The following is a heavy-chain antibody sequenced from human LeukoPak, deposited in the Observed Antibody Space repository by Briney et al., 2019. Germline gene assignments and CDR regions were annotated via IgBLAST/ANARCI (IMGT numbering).Heavy chain of an antibody. CDR3: VRQPDSARYGFDF. J-gene: IGHJ4*02. CDR1: GFTFSNYD. D-gene: IGHD1-26*01. Sequence: GGSLRLSCSASGFTFSNYDIHWVRQATGKGLEWVSAIGSSGDTYYIDSVRGRFTISRESAKNSLYLQMNSLRAEDTAVYYCVRQPDSARYGFDFWGQGTLVTVSS. CDR2: IGSSGDT. V-gene: IGHV3-13*01.